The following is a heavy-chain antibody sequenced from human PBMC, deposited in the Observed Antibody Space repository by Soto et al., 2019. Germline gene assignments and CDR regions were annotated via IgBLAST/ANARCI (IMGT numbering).Heavy chain of an antibody. Sequence: SETLSLTCIVSGDSVTSGSYYWTWLRQPPGEGLEWIGYISYTGRTKYNPSLQSRVTISVDTSKNDFSLNLSSVTAADTAVYFCAREWGLLPYYVMNVWGHGTAVTVSS. CDR2: ISYTGRT. V-gene: IGHV4-61*03. J-gene: IGHJ6*02. CDR3: AREWGLLPYYVMNV. D-gene: IGHD7-27*01. CDR1: GDSVTSGSYY.